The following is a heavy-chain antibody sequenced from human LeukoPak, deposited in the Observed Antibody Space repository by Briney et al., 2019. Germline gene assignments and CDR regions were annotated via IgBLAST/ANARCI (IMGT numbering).Heavy chain of an antibody. CDR2: IYSNGVT. J-gene: IGHJ4*02. V-gene: IGHV4-4*08. CDR1: GGSISSYY. Sequence: SETLSLTCTVSGGSISSYYWSWIRQPPGKGLEWIGYIYSNGVTSYNPSLKSRVSISIDTSNNQFSLKLNSVTAADTAVYFCAREVVSAAGVDYWGQGTLVTVSS. D-gene: IGHD6-13*01. CDR3: AREVVSAAGVDY.